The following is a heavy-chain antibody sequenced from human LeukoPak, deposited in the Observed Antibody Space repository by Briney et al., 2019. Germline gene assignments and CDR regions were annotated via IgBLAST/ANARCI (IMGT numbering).Heavy chain of an antibody. J-gene: IGHJ3*02. V-gene: IGHV4-59*08. CDR2: IYYSGRT. Sequence: SETLSLTCTVSGGSISSYYWSWIRQPPGKGLEWMGYIYYSGRTNYNPSLKSRVTISVDTSKNQFSLKLSSVTAADTAVYYCARHFVRNDAFDIWSQGTMVTVSS. D-gene: IGHD3-3*01. CDR1: GGSISSYY. CDR3: ARHFVRNDAFDI.